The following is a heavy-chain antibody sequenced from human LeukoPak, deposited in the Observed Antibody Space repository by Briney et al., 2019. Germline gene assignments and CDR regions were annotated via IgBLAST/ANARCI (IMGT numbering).Heavy chain of an antibody. J-gene: IGHJ5*02. V-gene: IGHV4-34*01. CDR3: ARHITYYDFWSGYPAGWFDP. D-gene: IGHD3-3*01. CDR1: GGSFSGYY. CDR2: INHSGST. Sequence: ASETLSLTCAVYGGSFSGYYWSWIRQPPGKGLEWIGEINHSGSTNCNPSLKSRVTISVDTSKNQFSLKLSSVTAADTAVYYCARHITYYDFWSGYPAGWFDPWGQGIQVIVSS.